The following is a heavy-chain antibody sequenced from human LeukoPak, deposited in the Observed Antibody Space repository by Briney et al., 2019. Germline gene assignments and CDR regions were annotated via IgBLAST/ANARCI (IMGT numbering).Heavy chain of an antibody. Sequence: SETLSLTCAVSGYSSSSGYYWVWIRQPPGKGLEWIGSIYHSGSTYYNPSLKSRVTISVDTSKNQFSLKLSSVTAADTAVYYCAREQLLWFGELSPTDYWGQGTLVTVSS. CDR2: IYHSGST. D-gene: IGHD3-10*01. J-gene: IGHJ4*02. CDR3: AREQLLWFGELSPTDY. CDR1: GYSSSSGYY. V-gene: IGHV4-38-2*02.